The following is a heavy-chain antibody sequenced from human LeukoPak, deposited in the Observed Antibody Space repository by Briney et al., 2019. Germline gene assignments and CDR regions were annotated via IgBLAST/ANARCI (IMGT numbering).Heavy chain of an antibody. CDR1: GFTFSTYW. J-gene: IGHJ1*01. Sequence: GGSLRLSCVASGFTFSTYWMSWVRQAPGKGLEWGANIRQDGSDKYYLDSVRGRFTISRDNADNSLFLEMNSLREEDTAVYYCARPLTIAGTWNFQNWGQGTLVTVSS. V-gene: IGHV3-7*01. D-gene: IGHD1-20*01. CDR3: ARPLTIAGTWNFQN. CDR2: IRQDGSDK.